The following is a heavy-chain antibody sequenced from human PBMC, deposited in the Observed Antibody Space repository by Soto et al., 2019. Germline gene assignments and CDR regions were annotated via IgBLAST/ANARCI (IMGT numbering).Heavy chain of an antibody. D-gene: IGHD1-26*01. CDR3: ARKGCGPLHGRVDV. V-gene: IGHV4-59*08. CDR1: GGSISSYY. CDR2: VQHSWGS. J-gene: IGHJ6*02. Sequence: QVQLQESGPGLVKPSETMSLSCTVSGGSISSYYWSWFRQSPGKRMERIGYVQHSWGSSYNPSLQIRVAISLNPSKRQFSLMVTSVTATDTAAYYCARKGCGPLHGRVDVWGQGTTVTVSS.